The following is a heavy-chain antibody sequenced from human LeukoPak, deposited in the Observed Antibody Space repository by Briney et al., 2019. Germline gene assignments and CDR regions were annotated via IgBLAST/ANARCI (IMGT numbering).Heavy chain of an antibody. J-gene: IGHJ6*03. D-gene: IGHD3-10*01. CDR2: VRTAAGDT. CDR3: ARGSRGDFYYYMDV. V-gene: IGHV3-13*01. CDR1: GFTFSNYD. Sequence: QSGGSLRLSCVASGFTFSNYDLHWVRQSTGKGLEWVSAVRTAAGDTHYSDSVKGRFTISRENAKNSVYLQMDSLRAGDTAVYFCARGSRGDFYYYMDVWGKGTTVTVSS.